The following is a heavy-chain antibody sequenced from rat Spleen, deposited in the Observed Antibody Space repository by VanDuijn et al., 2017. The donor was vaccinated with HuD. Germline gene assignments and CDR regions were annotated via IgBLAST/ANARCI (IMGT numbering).Heavy chain of an antibody. D-gene: IGHD1-4*01. Sequence: EVQLVESGGGLVQPGRSLKLSCAASGFTFSTAWMYWYRQFPEKRLEWVARINAKSNNYATDYTESVKGRFTISRDNAKSTLYLQMDSLRSEDTATYYCAQLPGYKNPDPYWYFDFWGPGTMVTVSS. CDR1: GFTFSTAW. V-gene: IGHV6-6*01. CDR3: AQLPGYKNPDPYWYFDF. CDR2: INAKSNNYAT. J-gene: IGHJ1*01.